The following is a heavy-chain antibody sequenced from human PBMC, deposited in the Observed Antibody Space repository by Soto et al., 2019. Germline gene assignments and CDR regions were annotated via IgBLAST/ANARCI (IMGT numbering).Heavy chain of an antibody. D-gene: IGHD2-15*01. CDR3: ARGRRVVAAMDPGPTFDY. J-gene: IGHJ4*02. Sequence: GASVKVSCKASGYTFTDYYMHWVRQAPGQGLEWMGWINPNSGGTIYAQKFQGWVTVTRDTSITTAYMEVSRLRSDDMAVYYCARGRRVVAAMDPGPTFDYWGQGTLVTVSS. CDR1: GYTFTDYY. CDR2: INPNSGGT. V-gene: IGHV1-2*04.